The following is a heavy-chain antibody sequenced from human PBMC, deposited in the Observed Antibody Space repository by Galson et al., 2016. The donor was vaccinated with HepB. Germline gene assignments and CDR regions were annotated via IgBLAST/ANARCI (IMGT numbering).Heavy chain of an antibody. CDR2: ISGSINAT. J-gene: IGHJ6*02. V-gene: IGHV3-23*01. CDR3: AKLPSRYYGSGAGYGMDI. D-gene: IGHD3-10*01. Sequence: LRLSCAASGFIFRSYWTSWVRQAPGKGLQWVSGISGSINATYYADSVKGRFIISRDDSKNTLYLQMHSLRAEDTALYYCAKLPSRYYGSGAGYGMDIWGQGTTVTVSS. CDR1: GFIFRSYW.